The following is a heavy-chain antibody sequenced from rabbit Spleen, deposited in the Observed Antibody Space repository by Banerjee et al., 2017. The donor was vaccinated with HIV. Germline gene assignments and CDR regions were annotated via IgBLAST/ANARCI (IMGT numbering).Heavy chain of an antibody. CDR2: IYAANGST. Sequence: QLTETGGGLVQPGGSLTLSCKASGIDFTKYYMTWFRQAPGKGLEWIGIIYAANGSTDCAGWVNGRFTISSDNAQSTVDLKMPRLTAADTATYFCARDLGYDDDSEKGYFNLWGPGTLVTVS. D-gene: IGHD2-1*01. J-gene: IGHJ4*01. V-gene: IGHV1S7*01. CDR1: GIDFTKYY. CDR3: ARDLGYDDDSEKGYFNL.